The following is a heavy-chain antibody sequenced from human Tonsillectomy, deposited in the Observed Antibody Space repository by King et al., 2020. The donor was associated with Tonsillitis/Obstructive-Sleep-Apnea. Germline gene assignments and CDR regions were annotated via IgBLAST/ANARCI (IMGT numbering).Heavy chain of an antibody. V-gene: IGHV1-2*02. CDR3: ARSPFPEEGPVY. CDR2: INPNSGGT. D-gene: IGHD2/OR15-2a*01. Sequence: VQLVESGAEVKKPGASVKVSCKASGYTFTGYYMHWVRQAPGQGLEWMGWINPNSGGTDYAQKFQGRVTMTRDTSINTAYVELNRLRSDDTAVYYCARSPFPEEGPVYWGQGTLVTVSS. J-gene: IGHJ4*02. CDR1: GYTFTGYY.